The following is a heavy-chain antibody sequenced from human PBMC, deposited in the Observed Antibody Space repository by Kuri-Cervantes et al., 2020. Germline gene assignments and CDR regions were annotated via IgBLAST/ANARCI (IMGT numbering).Heavy chain of an antibody. V-gene: IGHV4-34*11. J-gene: IGHJ4*02. CDR2: ISYSGST. CDR3: VGAPNEYYFDS. Sequence: SETLSLTCAVYGGSFSGYYWSWIRQPPGKGLELIGCISYSGSTNYSPSLKSRVTISVDTSKNQFSLKLNSVTAADTAVYSCVGAPNEYYFDSWGQGTLVTVSS. D-gene: IGHD2-8*01. CDR1: GGSFSGYY.